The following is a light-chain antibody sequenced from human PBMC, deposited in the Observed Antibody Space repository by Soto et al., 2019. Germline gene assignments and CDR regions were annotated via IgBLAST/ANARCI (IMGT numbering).Light chain of an antibody. J-gene: IGKJ4*01. CDR3: RQDHYYPLT. Sequence: AVQMTQSPSSLSASVGDRVTITCRASQYIRNDLGWYQQKPGKAPKLLIYAASILQSGVPSRFSGSGSVTHFTLSISSLQPEDVATYFCRQDHYYPLTFGGGTKLEI. CDR1: QYIRND. CDR2: AAS. V-gene: IGKV1-6*02.